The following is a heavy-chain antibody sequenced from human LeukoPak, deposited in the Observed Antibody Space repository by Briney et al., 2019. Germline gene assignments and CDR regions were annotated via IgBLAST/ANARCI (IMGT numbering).Heavy chain of an antibody. V-gene: IGHV4-61*08. CDR1: GGSISSGGYY. CDR2: IYYSGST. CDR3: VRYDSLLNYFDY. D-gene: IGHD3-22*01. J-gene: IGHJ4*02. Sequence: SETLSLTCTVSGGSISSGGYYWSWIRQHPGKGLEWIGYIYYSGSTSYNPSLKSRVTISVDTSKNQFSLKLSSVTAADTAVYYCVRYDSLLNYFDYWGQGTLVTVSS.